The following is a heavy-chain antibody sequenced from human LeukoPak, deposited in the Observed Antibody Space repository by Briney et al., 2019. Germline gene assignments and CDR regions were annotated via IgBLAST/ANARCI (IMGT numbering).Heavy chain of an antibody. V-gene: IGHV3-9*01. CDR3: ARAGLATYYYDSTGYGDN. D-gene: IGHD3-22*01. CDR2: ISWNSGSI. Sequence: GGSLRLSCAASGFTFDDYAMHWVRQAPGKGLEWVSGISWNSGSINYADSVKGRFTISRDNAKKSLYLQMNSLRAEDTAVYYCARAGLATYYYDSTGYGDNWGQGTLVTVSS. J-gene: IGHJ4*02. CDR1: GFTFDDYA.